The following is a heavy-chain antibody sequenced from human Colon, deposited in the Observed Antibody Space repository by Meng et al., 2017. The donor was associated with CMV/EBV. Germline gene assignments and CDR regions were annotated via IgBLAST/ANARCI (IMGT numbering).Heavy chain of an antibody. D-gene: IGHD3-10*01. CDR1: GYSFASYD. J-gene: IGHJ4*02. CDR3: ARGNSWFVY. CDR2: MDPGSGNS. Sequence: VQLVQSGAVVKKPGASVKVSCKASGYSFASYDLNWVRLTDGQGLEWVAWMDPGSGNSTHAQRLQGRITLTRDTSTTTDYMELTNLRSEDTAVYFCARGNSWFVYWGQGTLVTVSS. V-gene: IGHV1-8*01.